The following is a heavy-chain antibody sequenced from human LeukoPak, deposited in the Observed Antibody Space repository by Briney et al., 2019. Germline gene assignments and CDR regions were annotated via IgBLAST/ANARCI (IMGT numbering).Heavy chain of an antibody. J-gene: IGHJ5*02. CDR2: INPNSGGT. V-gene: IGHV1-2*02. D-gene: IGHD2-21*01. CDR1: GYSFTDYY. Sequence: ASVKVSCKTSGYSFTDYYMHWVRQAPGQGLEWMGWINPNSGGTSSAQKFQGRVTMTRDTSITTVYMEVSWLTSDDTAIYYCARADRPHGGPYLIGPWGQGTLVTVSS. CDR3: ARADRPHGGPYLIGP.